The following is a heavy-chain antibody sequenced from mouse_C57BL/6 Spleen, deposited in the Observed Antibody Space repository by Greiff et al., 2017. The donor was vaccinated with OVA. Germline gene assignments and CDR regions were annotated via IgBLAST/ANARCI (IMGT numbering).Heavy chain of an antibody. CDR3: ARRGFYAMEY. V-gene: IGHV1-52*01. Sequence: QVQLQQPGAELVRPGSSVKLSCKASGYTFTSYWMHWVKQRPIQGLEWIGNIDPSDSETHYNQKFKDKATLTVDKSSSTAYMQLSSLTSEDSAVYYCARRGFYAMEYWGQGNSVTVSS. CDR2: IDPSDSET. CDR1: GYTFTSYW. J-gene: IGHJ4*01.